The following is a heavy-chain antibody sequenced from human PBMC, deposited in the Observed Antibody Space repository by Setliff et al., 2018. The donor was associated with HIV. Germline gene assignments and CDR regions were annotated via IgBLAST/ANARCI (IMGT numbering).Heavy chain of an antibody. J-gene: IGHJ4*02. Sequence: SETLSLTCTVSGGSISSSSYYWGWIRQPPGKGLEWIGSIYYSGSTYYNPSLKSRVTISVDTSKNQFSLKLSSVTAADTAVYYCARHPTTWIRLWAFDYWGQGTLVTVSS. D-gene: IGHD5-18*01. CDR2: IYYSGST. V-gene: IGHV4-39*01. CDR1: GGSISSSSYY. CDR3: ARHPTTWIRLWAFDY.